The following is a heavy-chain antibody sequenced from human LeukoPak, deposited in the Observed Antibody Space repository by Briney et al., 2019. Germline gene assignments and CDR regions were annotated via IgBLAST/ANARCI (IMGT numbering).Heavy chain of an antibody. Sequence: SETLSLTCTVSGGSISSGDYYWSWIRQPPGKGLEWIGYIYYSGSTCYNPSLKSRVTISVDTSKNQFSLKLSSVTAADTAVYYCAREWELLPHDAFDIWGQGTMVTVSS. CDR3: AREWELLPHDAFDI. V-gene: IGHV4-30-4*08. CDR2: IYYSGST. CDR1: GGSISSGDYY. D-gene: IGHD1-26*01. J-gene: IGHJ3*02.